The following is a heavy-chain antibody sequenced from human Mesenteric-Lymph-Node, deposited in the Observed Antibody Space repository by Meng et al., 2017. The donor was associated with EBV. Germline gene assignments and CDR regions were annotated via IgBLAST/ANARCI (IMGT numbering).Heavy chain of an antibody. J-gene: IGHJ4*02. CDR1: GGSFSGYY. Sequence: QVQPQQWGAGQLTPSGTLSLTCAVYGGSFSGYYWSWIRQAPGQGLEWIGESTHNGIVNYNPPLKSRVAMSVDTFKNQFSLRLTSVTAADTAIYYCARIESIWGTYRKYYFDYWGQGTLVTVSS. CDR3: ARIESIWGTYRKYYFDY. D-gene: IGHD3-16*02. V-gene: IGHV4-34*01. CDR2: STHNGIV.